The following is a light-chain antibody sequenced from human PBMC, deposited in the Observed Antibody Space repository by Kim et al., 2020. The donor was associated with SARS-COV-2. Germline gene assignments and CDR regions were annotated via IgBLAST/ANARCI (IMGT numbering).Light chain of an antibody. CDR2: EVN. CDR1: SSDVGSYNL. J-gene: IGLJ3*02. Sequence: ITISCTGTSSDVGSYNLVSWYQQHPGKAPTLMIYEVNKRPSGVSNRFSGSKSGNTASLTISGLQAEDAADYYCCSYAGSSTWVFGGGTQLTVL. V-gene: IGLV2-23*02. CDR3: CSYAGSSTWV.